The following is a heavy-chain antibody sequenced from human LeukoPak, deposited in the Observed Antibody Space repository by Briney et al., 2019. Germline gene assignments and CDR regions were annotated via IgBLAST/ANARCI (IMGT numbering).Heavy chain of an antibody. CDR1: GGTFSSYA. CDR3: ARVPSSWYGSYYYYMDV. D-gene: IGHD6-13*01. J-gene: IGHJ6*03. CDR2: IIPIFGTA. Sequence: ASVKVSCKASGGTFSSYAISWVRQAPGQGLEWMGGIIPIFGTANYAQKFQGRVTITADESTSTAYMELRSLRSDDTAVYYCARVPSSWYGSYYYYMDVWGKGTTVTVSS. V-gene: IGHV1-69*13.